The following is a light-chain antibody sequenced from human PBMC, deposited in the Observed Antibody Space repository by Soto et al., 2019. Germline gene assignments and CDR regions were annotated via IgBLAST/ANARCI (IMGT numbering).Light chain of an antibody. CDR1: SGHSSYA. Sequence: QPVLTQSPSASASLGASVKLTCTLSSGHSSYAIAWHQQQPEKGPRYLMKLDSDGSHTKGDAIPDRFSGSSSGAERYLTISSLQSEYEADYYCQTWGTGIHVVFGGGTQLTVL. J-gene: IGLJ2*01. V-gene: IGLV4-69*01. CDR3: QTWGTGIHVV. CDR2: LDSDGSH.